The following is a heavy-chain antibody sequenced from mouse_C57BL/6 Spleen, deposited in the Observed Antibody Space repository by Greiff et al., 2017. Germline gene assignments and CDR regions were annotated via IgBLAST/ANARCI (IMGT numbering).Heavy chain of an antibody. D-gene: IGHD2-4*01. CDR1: GFTFSDSG. V-gene: IGHV5-17*01. CDR3: ARPSTRITTRYWYIDV. Sequence: EVMLVESGGGLVKPGGSLKLSCAASGFTFSDSGMHWVRQAPEKGLEWVAYISRGSSTIYYADTVKGRFTISRDNAKNTLFLQMTSLRSEDTAMYYCARPSTRITTRYWYIDVWGTGTTVTVSS. CDR2: ISRGSSTI. J-gene: IGHJ1*03.